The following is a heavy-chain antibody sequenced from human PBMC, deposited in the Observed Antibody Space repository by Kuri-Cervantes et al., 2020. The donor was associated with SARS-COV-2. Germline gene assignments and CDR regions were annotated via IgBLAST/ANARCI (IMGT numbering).Heavy chain of an antibody. Sequence: GESLKISCAASGFTFSSYGMHWVRQAPGKGLEWVAVISYDGSNKYYADSVKGRFTISRDNSKNTLYLQMNSLRAEDTAVYYCAALLWSAFDIWGQGTMVTVSS. CDR3: AALLWSAFDI. V-gene: IGHV3-30*03. J-gene: IGHJ3*02. D-gene: IGHD2/OR15-2a*01. CDR2: ISYDGSNK. CDR1: GFTFSSYG.